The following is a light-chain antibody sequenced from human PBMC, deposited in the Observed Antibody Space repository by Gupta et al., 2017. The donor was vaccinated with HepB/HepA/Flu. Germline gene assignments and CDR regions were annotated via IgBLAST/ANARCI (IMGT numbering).Light chain of an antibody. Sequence: SSELTQDPAVSVDLGQTVRITCQGESLRSYYASWYQQKPGQAPVLVIYGKNNRPSGIPDRFSGSSSGNTASLTITGAQAEDEADYYCNSRDSSGNHLVFGGGTKLTVL. CDR1: SLRSYY. CDR3: NSRDSSGNHLV. J-gene: IGLJ3*02. CDR2: GKN. V-gene: IGLV3-19*01.